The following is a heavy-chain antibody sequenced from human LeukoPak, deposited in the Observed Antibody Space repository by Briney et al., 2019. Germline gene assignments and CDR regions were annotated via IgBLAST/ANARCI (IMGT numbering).Heavy chain of an antibody. V-gene: IGHV3-11*01. CDR1: GFTFSDYH. D-gene: IGHD4-11*01. CDR2: ISESGDTK. CDR3: ARRTYSNYFFDY. J-gene: IGHJ4*02. Sequence: GGSLRLSCATSGFTFSDYHMSWIRQAPGKGLEWVSDISESGDTKFYTDSVKGRFTISRDNGKKSVYLQMNSLRAEDTAVYYCARRTYSNYFFDYWGQGTLVTVSS.